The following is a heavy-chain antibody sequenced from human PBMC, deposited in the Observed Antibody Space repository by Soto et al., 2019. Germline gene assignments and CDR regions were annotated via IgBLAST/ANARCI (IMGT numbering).Heavy chain of an antibody. CDR1: GGSFSGYY. CDR3: ARGPGQLGINYYYYMDV. CDR2: INHSGST. V-gene: IGHV4-34*01. J-gene: IGHJ6*03. Sequence: SETLSLTCAVYGGSFSGYYWSWIRQPPGKGLEWIGEINHSGSTNYNPSLKGRVTISVDTSKNMFSLKLTSVTAADTAVYYCARGPGQLGINYYYYMDVWGKGTTVTVSS. D-gene: IGHD7-27*01.